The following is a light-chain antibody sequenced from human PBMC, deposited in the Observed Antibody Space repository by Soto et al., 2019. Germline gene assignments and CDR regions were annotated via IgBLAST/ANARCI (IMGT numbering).Light chain of an antibody. V-gene: IGLV2-14*01. J-gene: IGLJ2*01. Sequence: QSALTQPASVSGSPGQSITISCTGTSSDVGGYNYVSWYQQHPGKAPKLMIYDVSNRPSGVSNRFSGSKSGNTASLTISGLQAEDEADYSCSSYTISTLVVFGGGTKLTVL. CDR2: DVS. CDR3: SSYTISTLVV. CDR1: SSDVGGYNY.